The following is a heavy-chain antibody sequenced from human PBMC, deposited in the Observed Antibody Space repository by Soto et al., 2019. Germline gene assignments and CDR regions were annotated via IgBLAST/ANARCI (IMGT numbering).Heavy chain of an antibody. CDR3: ARIAVAGSDYFDY. CDR2: IYYSGST. J-gene: IGHJ4*02. V-gene: IGHV4-59*01. CDR1: GGSISSYY. Sequence: SETLSLTCTVSGGSISSYYWSWIRQPPGKGLEWIGYIYYSGSTNYNPSLKSRVTISVDTSKNQFSLKLSSETAADTAVYYCARIAVAGSDYFDYWGQGTLVPVS. D-gene: IGHD6-19*01.